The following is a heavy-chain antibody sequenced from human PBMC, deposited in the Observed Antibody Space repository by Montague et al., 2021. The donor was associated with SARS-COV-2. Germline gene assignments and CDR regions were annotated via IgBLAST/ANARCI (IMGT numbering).Heavy chain of an antibody. V-gene: IGHV3-30*04. CDR2: ISYDGSNK. D-gene: IGHD3-3*01. CDR3: ARDLKDVSYDFWSGYYEGDY. Sequence: SLRLSCAASGFTFSSYAMHWVRQAPGKGLEWVAVISYDGSNKYYADSVKGRFTISRDNSKNTLYLQMNSLRAEDTAVYYCARDLKDVSYDFWSGYYEGDYWGQGTLVTVSS. J-gene: IGHJ4*02. CDR1: GFTFSSYA.